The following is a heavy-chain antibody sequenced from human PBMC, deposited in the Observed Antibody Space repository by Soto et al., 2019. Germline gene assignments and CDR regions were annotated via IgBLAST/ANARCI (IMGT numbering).Heavy chain of an antibody. J-gene: IGHJ3*02. CDR2: IWYDGSNK. Sequence: GGSLRLSCAASGFTFSSYGMHWVRQAPGKGLEWVAVIWYDGSNKYYADSVKGRFTISRDNSKNTLYLQMNSLRAEDTAVYYCASEGARADDAFDIWGQGTMVTVSS. CDR3: ASEGARADDAFDI. CDR1: GFTFSSYG. V-gene: IGHV3-33*01. D-gene: IGHD1-26*01.